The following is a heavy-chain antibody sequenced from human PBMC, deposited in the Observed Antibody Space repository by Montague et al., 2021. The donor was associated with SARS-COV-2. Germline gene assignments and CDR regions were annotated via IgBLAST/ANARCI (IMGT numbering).Heavy chain of an antibody. CDR1: GGSIITSNYY. J-gene: IGHJ5*02. Sequence: SETLSLTCTVSGGSIITSNYYWGWLRQPPGKGLEWIGSGDYSGSISYNPSLTSRVTISVDTSKNQFSLKLTSVTAADTAVYYCARHVGRGPGAVDWFDPWGQGTLVTVSS. CDR3: ARHVGRGPGAVDWFDP. V-gene: IGHV4-39*01. D-gene: IGHD3-10*01. CDR2: GDYSGSI.